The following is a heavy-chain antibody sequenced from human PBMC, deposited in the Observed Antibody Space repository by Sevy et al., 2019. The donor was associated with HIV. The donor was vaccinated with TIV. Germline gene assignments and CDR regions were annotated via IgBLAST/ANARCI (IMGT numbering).Heavy chain of an antibody. D-gene: IGHD1-26*01. V-gene: IGHV3-21*01. CDR3: ARDKVVGARNDAFDI. J-gene: IGHJ3*02. Sequence: GGSLRLSCAASGFTFSSYSMNWVRQAPGKGLEWVSSISSSSSYMYYADSVKGRFTISRDNAKNSLYLQMNSLRAEDTAVYYCARDKVVGARNDAFDIWSQGTMVTVSS. CDR2: ISSSSSYM. CDR1: GFTFSSYS.